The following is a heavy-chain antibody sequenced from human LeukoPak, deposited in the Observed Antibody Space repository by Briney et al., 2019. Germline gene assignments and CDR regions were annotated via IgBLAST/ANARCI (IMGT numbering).Heavy chain of an antibody. CDR1: GGSISSYY. D-gene: IGHD6-13*01. Sequence: SETLSLTCTVSGGSISSYYWSWIRQPPGKGLEWIGCISSSGTTNYNPSLKTRVTISVDTSEKQFSLNLRSVTAADTAVYYCVRAGSSWSSYYYYYYMDVWGKGTTVTVSS. CDR3: VRAGSSWSSYYYYYYMDV. V-gene: IGHV4-59*01. J-gene: IGHJ6*03. CDR2: ISSSGTT.